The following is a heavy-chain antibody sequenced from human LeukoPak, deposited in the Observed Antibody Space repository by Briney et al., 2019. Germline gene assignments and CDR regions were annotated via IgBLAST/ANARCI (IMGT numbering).Heavy chain of an antibody. CDR1: GFTFSSFG. CDR3: ARDRVGATEGDAFDI. J-gene: IGHJ3*02. CDR2: ISDSSSLT. Sequence: GGSLRLSCAASGFTFSSFGMNWVRQAPGKGLEWVSYISDSSSLTYYADSVKGRFTISRDNAKNSLYLQMNSLRDEDTAVYYCARDRVGATEGDAFDIWGQGTMVTVSS. V-gene: IGHV3-48*02. D-gene: IGHD1-26*01.